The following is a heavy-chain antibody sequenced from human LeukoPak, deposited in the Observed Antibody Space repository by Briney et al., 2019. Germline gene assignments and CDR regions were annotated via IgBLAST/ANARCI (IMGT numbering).Heavy chain of an antibody. J-gene: IGHJ4*02. CDR3: ARQVYGDFWRFDS. D-gene: IGHD4-17*01. Sequence: PSETLSLTCTVSSGSISSAVGFYYWTWIRQFPGKGLEWIGYINYSGHTYFNRSLKSRVSMSIDASKKQFFLKLTSVTAADTAVYSCARQVYGDFWRFDSWGQGALVSVSS. V-gene: IGHV4-31*03. CDR2: INYSGHT. CDR1: SGSISSAVGFYY.